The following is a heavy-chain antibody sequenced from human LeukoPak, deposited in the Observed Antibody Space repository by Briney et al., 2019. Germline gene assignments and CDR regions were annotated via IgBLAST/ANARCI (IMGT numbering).Heavy chain of an antibody. J-gene: IGHJ4*02. CDR2: FYYSGST. Sequence: SETLSLTCTVTGGSFTSYYWSWIRQPPGKGLEWIGHFYYSGSTSYNPSLKSRVTISVDTSRNQLSLKLTSVTAADTAVYYCARGQGGNYYLNYFDYWGQGALVTVSS. CDR1: GGSFTSYY. V-gene: IGHV4-59*01. D-gene: IGHD1-26*01. CDR3: ARGQGGNYYLNYFDY.